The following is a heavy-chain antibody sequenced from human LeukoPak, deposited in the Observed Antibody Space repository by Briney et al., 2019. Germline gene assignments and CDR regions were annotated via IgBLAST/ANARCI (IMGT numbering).Heavy chain of an antibody. D-gene: IGHD1-26*01. CDR3: ARGRSGNYYDY. CDR2: ISSDGRST. Sequence: GGSLRLSCAASGFTFSNYWMYWVRQGPGKGLVWVSRISSDGRSTNYADSVKGRFTISRDNAKNMLFLQVNSLRADDTAVYYCARGRSGNYYDYWGQGTLVTVSS. V-gene: IGHV3-74*01. CDR1: GFTFSNYW. J-gene: IGHJ4*02.